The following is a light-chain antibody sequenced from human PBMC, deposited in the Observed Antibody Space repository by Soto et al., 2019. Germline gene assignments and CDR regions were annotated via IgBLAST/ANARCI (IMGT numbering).Light chain of an antibody. CDR3: EYYGTSIT. Sequence: EIVLTQSPGTLSLSPGERATLSCRASQSFWNAYLTWYQCRPGQAPRLLIYDTSRRATGIPDRFSGGGSGTVFTLTISRLEPEYVAVYYCEYYGTSITFGGGTKVDIK. V-gene: IGKV3-20*01. CDR2: DTS. CDR1: QSFWNAY. J-gene: IGKJ4*01.